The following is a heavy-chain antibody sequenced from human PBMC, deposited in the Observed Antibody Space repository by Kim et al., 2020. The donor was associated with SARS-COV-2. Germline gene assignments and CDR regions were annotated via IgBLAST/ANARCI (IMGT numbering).Heavy chain of an antibody. J-gene: IGHJ6*02. CDR3: AKDQHELSELTMVRGDGGGYYYGMDV. CDR2: ISGSGGST. V-gene: IGHV3-23*01. CDR1: GFTFSSYA. Sequence: GGSLRLSCAASGFTFSSYAMSWVRQAPGKGLEWVSAISGSGGSTYYADSVKGRFTISRDNSKNTLYLQMNSLRAEDTAVYYCAKDQHELSELTMVRGDGGGYYYGMDVWGQGTTVTVSS. D-gene: IGHD3-10*01.